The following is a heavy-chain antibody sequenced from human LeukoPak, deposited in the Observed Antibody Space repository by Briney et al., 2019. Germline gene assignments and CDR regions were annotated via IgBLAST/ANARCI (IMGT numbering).Heavy chain of an antibody. CDR2: ISWNSGSI. Sequence: GGSLRLSCAASGFTFDDYAMHWVRQGPGKGLEWVSGISWNSGSIGYADSVKGRFTISRDNAKISLYLQINSLRVEDTALYYCARDYGSENYLSTLYYFDYWGQGTLVTVSS. CDR3: ARDYGSENYLSTLYYFDY. V-gene: IGHV3-9*01. J-gene: IGHJ4*02. CDR1: GFTFDDYA. D-gene: IGHD3-10*01.